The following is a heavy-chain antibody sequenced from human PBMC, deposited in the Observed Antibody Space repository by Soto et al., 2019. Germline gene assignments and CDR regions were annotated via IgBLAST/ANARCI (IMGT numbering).Heavy chain of an antibody. D-gene: IGHD3-3*02. J-gene: IGHJ6*02. V-gene: IGHV1-69*12. CDR3: ARDKDRPQLGGNYYYILDV. CDR2: IMPVFPRP. Sequence: QVQLVQSGAEVKKHGSSVKVSCKASRGTFRTSGISWVRQAPGQGLEWVGGIMPVFPRPKYVQNFQGRVTITADESTSTAYMELNSLRSDDTAVYYCARDKDRPQLGGNYYYILDVWGQGTAGTVSS. CDR1: RGTFRTSG.